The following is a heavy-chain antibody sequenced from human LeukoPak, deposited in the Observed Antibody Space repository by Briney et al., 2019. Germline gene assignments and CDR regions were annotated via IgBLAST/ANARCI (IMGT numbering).Heavy chain of an antibody. V-gene: IGHV3-11*04. Sequence: LSLTCTVSGGSISSSSYYWGWIRQPPGKGLEWVSSISSIGSTIYYADSVKGRFTISRDNAKNSLYLQMNSLRVEDTAVYYCARDLGATIFDFDYWGQGTLVTVSS. J-gene: IGHJ4*02. CDR1: GGSISSSSYY. CDR2: ISSIGSTI. D-gene: IGHD1-26*01. CDR3: ARDLGATIFDFDY.